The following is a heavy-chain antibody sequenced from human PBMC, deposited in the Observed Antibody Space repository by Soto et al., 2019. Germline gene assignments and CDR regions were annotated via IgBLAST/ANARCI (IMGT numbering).Heavy chain of an antibody. Sequence: GASVKVSCKASGYTFTGYYMHWVRQAPGQGLEWMGWINPNSGGTNYAQKFQGWVTMTRDTSISTAYMELSRLRSDDTAVYCCARAGVGAGWYYGMDVWGQGTTVTVSS. CDR1: GYTFTGYY. D-gene: IGHD1-26*01. CDR3: ARAGVGAGWYYGMDV. J-gene: IGHJ6*02. CDR2: INPNSGGT. V-gene: IGHV1-2*04.